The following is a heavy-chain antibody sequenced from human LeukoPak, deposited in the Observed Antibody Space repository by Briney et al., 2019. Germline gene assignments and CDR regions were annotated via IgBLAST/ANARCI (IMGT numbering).Heavy chain of an antibody. Sequence: PSETLSLTCTVSGGSISSYYWSWIRQPPGKGLEWIGYIYYSGSTNYNPSLKSRVTISVDTSKNQFSLKLSSVTAADTAVYYCASPLVISFNGRVSLDAFDIWGQGTMVTVSS. D-gene: IGHD3-9*01. CDR1: GGSISSYY. V-gene: IGHV4-59*01. CDR3: ASPLVISFNGRVSLDAFDI. J-gene: IGHJ3*02. CDR2: IYYSGST.